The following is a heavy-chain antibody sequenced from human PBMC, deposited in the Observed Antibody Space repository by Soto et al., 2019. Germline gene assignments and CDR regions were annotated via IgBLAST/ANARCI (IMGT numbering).Heavy chain of an antibody. Sequence: QVQLQQWGAGLLKPSETLSLTCAVYSGSFSGYYWSWIRQPPGKGLEWIGEINHSGSTNYNPSLKSRVTISVDTSKNQFSLKLSSVTAADTAVYYCARGLRGRLQYQLLYKWLDPWGQGTLVTVSS. V-gene: IGHV4-34*01. CDR3: ARGLRGRLQYQLLYKWLDP. D-gene: IGHD2-2*01. CDR1: SGSFSGYY. CDR2: INHSGST. J-gene: IGHJ5*02.